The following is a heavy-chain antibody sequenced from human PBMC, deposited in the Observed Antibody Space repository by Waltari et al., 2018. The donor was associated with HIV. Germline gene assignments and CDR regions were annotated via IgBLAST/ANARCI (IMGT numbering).Heavy chain of an antibody. J-gene: IGHJ4*02. Sequence: EVQLVESGGGLVQPGGSLRLSCAAPGFTFSGYWMSWVRQAPGKGLEWVANIKQDGGEKYYVDSVKGRFAISRDNAQNSLYLQMNNLRAEDTAVYFCATSRTFDYWGQGTLVTVSS. CDR3: ATSRTFDY. CDR1: GFTFSGYW. CDR2: IKQDGGEK. V-gene: IGHV3-7*01. D-gene: IGHD2-2*01.